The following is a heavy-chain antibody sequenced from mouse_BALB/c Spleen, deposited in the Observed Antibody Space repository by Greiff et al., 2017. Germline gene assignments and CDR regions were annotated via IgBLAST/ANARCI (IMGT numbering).Heavy chain of an antibody. CDR3: ARGGYWGYYYAMDY. CDR1: GYSITSDYA. V-gene: IGHV3-2*02. J-gene: IGHJ4*01. CDR2: ISYSGST. D-gene: IGHD2-3*01. Sequence: EVKVEESGPGLVKPSQSLSLTCTVTGYSITSDYAWNWIRQFPGNKLEWMGYISYSGSTSYNPSLKSRISITRDTSKNQFFLQLNSVTTEDTATYYCARGGYWGYYYAMDYWGQGTSVTVSS.